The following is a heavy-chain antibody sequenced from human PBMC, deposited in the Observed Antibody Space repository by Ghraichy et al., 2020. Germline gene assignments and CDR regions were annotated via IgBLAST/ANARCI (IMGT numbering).Heavy chain of an antibody. CDR1: GFTFSDHY. CDR3: ARGQSSYSYGFPIDY. CDR2: ISSSGDTM. V-gene: IGHV3-11*01. J-gene: IGHJ4*02. Sequence: GSLRLSCVASGFTFSDHYMSWIRQAPGKGLEWVSYISSSGDTMYVDSAKGRFTISRDNAKSSLYLQMNSLRAEDTAIYYCARGQSSYSYGFPIDYWGQGTLVTVSS. D-gene: IGHD5-18*01.